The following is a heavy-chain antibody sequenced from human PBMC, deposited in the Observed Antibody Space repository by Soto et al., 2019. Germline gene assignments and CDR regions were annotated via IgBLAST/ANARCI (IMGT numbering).Heavy chain of an antibody. CDR3: ASRPPDRNYDGVFDF. J-gene: IGHJ4*02. Sequence: VGSLRLSCVASGFTFSSHWMTWVRQAPGKALEWVANIKQDGSEKYYVDSVKGRFTISRDNAKNSLFLQMNSLRAEDTAVYYCASRPPDRNYDGVFDFWGPGTLVTVSS. D-gene: IGHD3-22*01. V-gene: IGHV3-7*03. CDR1: GFTFSSHW. CDR2: IKQDGSEK.